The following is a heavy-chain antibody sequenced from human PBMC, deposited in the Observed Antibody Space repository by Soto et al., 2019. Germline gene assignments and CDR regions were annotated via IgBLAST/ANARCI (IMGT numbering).Heavy chain of an antibody. D-gene: IGHD1-26*01. Sequence: ASVKVSCKVFGYTLTELSMHWVRQAPGKGLEWMGGFDPEDGETIYAQKFQGRVTMTEDTSTDTAYMELSSLRSEDTAVYYCATPNYSGSYYFDYWGQGTLGTVSS. CDR1: GYTLTELS. CDR2: FDPEDGET. CDR3: ATPNYSGSYYFDY. V-gene: IGHV1-24*01. J-gene: IGHJ4*02.